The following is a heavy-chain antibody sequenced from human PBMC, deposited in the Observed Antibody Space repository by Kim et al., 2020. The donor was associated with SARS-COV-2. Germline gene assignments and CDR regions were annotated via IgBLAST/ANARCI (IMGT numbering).Heavy chain of an antibody. J-gene: IGHJ4*02. CDR2: ISYDGSNK. V-gene: IGHV3-30*18. Sequence: GGSLRLSCAASGFTFSSYGMHWVRQAPGKGLEWVAVISYDGSNKYYADSVKGRFTISRDNSKNTLYLQMNSLRAEDTAVYYCAKVGSSWYVDFDYWGQGTVVTGSS. D-gene: IGHD6-13*01. CDR1: GFTFSSYG. CDR3: AKVGSSWYVDFDY.